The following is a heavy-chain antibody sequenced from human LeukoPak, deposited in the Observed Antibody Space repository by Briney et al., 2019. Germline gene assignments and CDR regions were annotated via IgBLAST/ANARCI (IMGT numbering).Heavy chain of an antibody. J-gene: IGHJ3*02. CDR3: ARDQGDSSGYYYPDAFDI. CDR1: GFTFSTYW. V-gene: IGHV3-21*04. Sequence: GGSLRLSCAASGFTFSTYWMTWVRQAPGKGLEWVSSISSSSSYIYYADSVKGRLTISRDNAKNSLYLQMNSLRAEDTALYYCARDQGDSSGYYYPDAFDIWGQGTMVTVSS. D-gene: IGHD3-22*01. CDR2: ISSSSSYI.